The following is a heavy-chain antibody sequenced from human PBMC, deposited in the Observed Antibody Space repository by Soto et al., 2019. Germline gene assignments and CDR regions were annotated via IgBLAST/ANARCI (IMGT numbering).Heavy chain of an antibody. CDR3: AKPGIAVAGTGGFDY. V-gene: IGHV1-8*01. CDR1: GYTFTTYD. J-gene: IGHJ4*02. CDR2: INPNSGNT. Sequence: GASVKVSCKASGYTFTTYDINWVRQATGQGLEWMGWINPNSGNTDYAQKFQGRVTMTRDTSTNTAYMELSNLRSGDTAVYYCAKPGIAVAGTGGFDYWGQGTLVTVSS. D-gene: IGHD6-19*01.